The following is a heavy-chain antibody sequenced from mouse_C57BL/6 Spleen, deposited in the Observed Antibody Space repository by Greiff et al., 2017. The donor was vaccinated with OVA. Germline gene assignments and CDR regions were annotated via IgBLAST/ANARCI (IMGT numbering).Heavy chain of an antibody. CDR3: ARWGYYGSSSPWYFEV. CDR1: GFTFSDYG. D-gene: IGHD1-1*01. CDR2: ISSGSSTI. Sequence: EVQGVESGGGLVKPGGSLKLSCAASGFTFSDYGMHWVRQAPEKGLAWVAYISSGSSTIYYADTVKGRFTISRDNAKNTLFLQMTRLRSEDTAMYYCARWGYYGSSSPWYFEVWGTGTTVTVSS. V-gene: IGHV5-17*01. J-gene: IGHJ1*03.